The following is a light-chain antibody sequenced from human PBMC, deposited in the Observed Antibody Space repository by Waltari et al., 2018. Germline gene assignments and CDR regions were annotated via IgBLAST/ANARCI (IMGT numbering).Light chain of an antibody. CDR1: TSDVGGYNL. J-gene: IGLJ2*01. Sequence: QSALTQPASVSGSPGQSITISCTGSTSDVGGYNLVSWYRQFPNKAPQLIIYEGTRRPSGVSRRFSASKSGNPASLTISGRQAEDEALYFCSSYARSDSSVLFGGGTQLSVL. CDR3: SSYARSDSSVL. V-gene: IGLV2-23*01. CDR2: EGT.